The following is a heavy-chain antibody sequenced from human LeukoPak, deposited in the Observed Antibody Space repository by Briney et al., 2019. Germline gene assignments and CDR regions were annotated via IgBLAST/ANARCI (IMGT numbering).Heavy chain of an antibody. V-gene: IGHV1-24*01. D-gene: IGHD3-9*01. J-gene: IGHJ5*02. CDR1: GYTLTELS. CDR3: ATGLRYFDWLIH. CDR2: FDPEDGET. Sequence: ASVKVSCKVSGYTLTELSMHWVRQAPGKGLEWTGGFDPEDGETIYAQKFQGRVTMTEDTSTDTAYMELSSLRSEDTAVYYCATGLRYFDWLIHWGQGTLVTVSS.